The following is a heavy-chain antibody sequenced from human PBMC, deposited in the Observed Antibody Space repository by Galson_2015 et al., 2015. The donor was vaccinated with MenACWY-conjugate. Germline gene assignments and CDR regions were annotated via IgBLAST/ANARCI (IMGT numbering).Heavy chain of an antibody. CDR3: AGRGPRSGEFDY. Sequence: CAISGDSVSSNSAAWNWLRLSPSRGLEWLGRTYYRSQWYNEYAVSVSGRIAIKADTSKNQFSLQLKSVSPDDTAVYYCAGRGPRSGEFDYRDQGLLVTVSS. D-gene: IGHD6-19*01. J-gene: IGHJ4*02. CDR2: TYYRSQWYN. V-gene: IGHV6-1*01. CDR1: GDSVSSNSAA.